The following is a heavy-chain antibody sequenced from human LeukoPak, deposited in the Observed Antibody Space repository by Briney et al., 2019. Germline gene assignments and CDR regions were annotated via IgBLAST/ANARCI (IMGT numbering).Heavy chain of an antibody. V-gene: IGHV3-11*01. Sequence: GGSLRLSCAASGFTFSDYYLSWIRQAPGEGLAWVSYISSSGSAIFYVDSVKGQFTISRDNAKNSLYLQMNSLRAEDTAIYYCARGHYGLDVWGQGTTVTVSS. CDR2: ISSSGSAI. CDR1: GFTFSDYY. CDR3: ARGHYGLDV. J-gene: IGHJ6*02.